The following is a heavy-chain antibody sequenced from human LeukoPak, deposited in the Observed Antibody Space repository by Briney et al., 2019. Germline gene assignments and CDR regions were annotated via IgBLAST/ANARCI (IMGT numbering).Heavy chain of an antibody. CDR2: ISGSGGST. CDR3: AKFTMVRGVMPNYFDY. D-gene: IGHD3-10*01. V-gene: IGHV3-23*01. Sequence: PGGSLRLSCAASGFTFSSYAMSWVRQAPGKGLEWVSAISGSGGSTYYADSVKGRFTISRDNSKNTLYLQMNSLRAEDTAVYYCAKFTMVRGVMPNYFDYWGQGTLVTVSS. J-gene: IGHJ4*02. CDR1: GFTFSSYA.